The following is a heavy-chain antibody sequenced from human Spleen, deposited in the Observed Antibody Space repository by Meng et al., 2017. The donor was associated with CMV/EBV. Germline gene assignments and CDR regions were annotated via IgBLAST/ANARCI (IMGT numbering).Heavy chain of an antibody. Sequence: GESLKISCAASGFTFTTYNINWVRQAPGKGPEWVSFISSSSDYIYYADSVKGRFTISRDNAKNSLYLQMNSLRAEDTAVYYCARAPYQATGYFDYWGQGTLVTVSS. D-gene: IGHD3-9*01. CDR2: ISSSSDYI. CDR1: GFTFTTYN. V-gene: IGHV3-21*01. CDR3: ARAPYQATGYFDY. J-gene: IGHJ4*02.